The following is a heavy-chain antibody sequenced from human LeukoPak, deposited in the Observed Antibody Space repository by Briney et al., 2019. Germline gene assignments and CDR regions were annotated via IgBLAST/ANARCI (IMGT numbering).Heavy chain of an antibody. CDR2: IKSKIDGGTT. V-gene: IGHV3-15*01. CDR1: GFSFSNAW. CDR3: TTVRSYFFDY. J-gene: IGHJ4*02. Sequence: GGSLRLSCAASGFSFSNAWINWVRQAPGKGLEWVGRIKSKIDGGTTDYAAPVKGRFTISRDDSRNTLYLQMNSLKTEDTAVYYCTTVRSYFFDYRGQGTLVTVSS.